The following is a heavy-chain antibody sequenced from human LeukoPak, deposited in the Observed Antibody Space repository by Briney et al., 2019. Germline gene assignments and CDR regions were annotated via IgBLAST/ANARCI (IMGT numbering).Heavy chain of an antibody. Sequence: GGSLRLSCAASGFIFSGYGMPWVRQAPGKGLEWVALISHDESNKHYADSVKGRFTISRDNSKNTLYLQMNSLRVEDTAIYYCAKDRIVISFGDVSKHWGQGTLVTVSS. CDR1: GFIFSGYG. CDR2: ISHDESNK. J-gene: IGHJ1*01. V-gene: IGHV3-30*18. D-gene: IGHD3-10*01. CDR3: AKDRIVISFGDVSKH.